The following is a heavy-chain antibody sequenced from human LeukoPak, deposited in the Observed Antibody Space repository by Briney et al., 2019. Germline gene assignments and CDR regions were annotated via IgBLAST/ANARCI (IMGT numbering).Heavy chain of an antibody. V-gene: IGHV3-64D*06. CDR1: GFVFSIYT. CDR3: VKDFGRVRGTPDS. J-gene: IGHJ4*02. D-gene: IGHD2/OR15-2a*01. CDR2: ISGSGNGGSI. Sequence: GGSLRLSCSASGFVFSIYTMYWVRQAPGKGPEYVSTISGSGNGGSIYYADSVKGRFTISRDDSKSIVYLQMNGLRSEDTAVYYCVKDFGRVRGTPDSWGQGTLVTASS.